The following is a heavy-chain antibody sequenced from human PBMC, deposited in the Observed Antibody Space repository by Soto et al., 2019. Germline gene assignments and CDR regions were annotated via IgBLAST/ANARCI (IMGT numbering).Heavy chain of an antibody. CDR1: GFTFSSYS. CDR3: ARDRLDIVATVYYMDV. CDR2: ISSSSSTI. Sequence: GGSLRLSCAASGFTFSSYSMNWVRQAPGKGLEWVSYISSSSSTIYYADSVKGRFTISRDNAKNSLYMLMNSLRAEDTAVYYCARDRLDIVATVYYMDVWGKGTTVTVSS. J-gene: IGHJ6*03. V-gene: IGHV3-48*01. D-gene: IGHD5-12*01.